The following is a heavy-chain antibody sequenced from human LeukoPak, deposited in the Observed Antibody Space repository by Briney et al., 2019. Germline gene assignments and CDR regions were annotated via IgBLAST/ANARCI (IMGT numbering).Heavy chain of an antibody. Sequence: SETLSLTCTVSGGSISSSSYYWGWIRQPPGKGLEWNGSIYYSGSTYYNPSLKSRVTISVDTSKNQFSLKLSSVTAADTAVYYCAREAYCGGDCYAGGDYWGQGTLVTVSS. D-gene: IGHD2-21*02. CDR2: IYYSGST. CDR1: GGSISSSSYY. V-gene: IGHV4-39*01. J-gene: IGHJ4*02. CDR3: AREAYCGGDCYAGGDY.